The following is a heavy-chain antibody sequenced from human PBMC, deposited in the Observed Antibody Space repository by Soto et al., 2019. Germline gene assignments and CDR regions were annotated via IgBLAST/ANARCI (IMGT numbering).Heavy chain of an antibody. V-gene: IGHV5-10-1*01. CDR3: ARQRDDFGSGTALDY. CDR1: GYSFTSYW. J-gene: IGHJ4*02. Sequence: PGESLKISCKGSGYSFTSYWISWVRQMPGKGLEWMGRIDPSDSYTNYSPSFQGHVTISADKSISTAYLQWSSLKASDTAMYYCARQRDDFGSGTALDYWGQGTLVTVSS. D-gene: IGHD3-3*01. CDR2: IDPSDSYT.